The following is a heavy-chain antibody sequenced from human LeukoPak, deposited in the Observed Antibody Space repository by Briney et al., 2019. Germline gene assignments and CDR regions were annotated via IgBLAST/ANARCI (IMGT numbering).Heavy chain of an antibody. Sequence: GGSLRLSCAASGFTFSSYAMSWVRQAPGKGLEWVSAISGSGGSTYYADSVKGRFTISRDNSKNTLYLQMNSLRAEDTAVYYCAKESLRGYSGYDLFDWFDPWGQGTLDTVSS. CDR2: ISGSGGST. CDR3: AKESLRGYSGYDLFDWFDP. V-gene: IGHV3-23*01. D-gene: IGHD5-12*01. CDR1: GFTFSSYA. J-gene: IGHJ5*02.